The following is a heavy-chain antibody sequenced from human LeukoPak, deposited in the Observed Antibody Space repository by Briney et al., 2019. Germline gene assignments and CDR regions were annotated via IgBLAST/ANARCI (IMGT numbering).Heavy chain of an antibody. Sequence: GGSLRLSCAASGLTFSSYWMNWVRQAPGKGLEWVTNIKQDGSKEHYVDSVKGRFTISRDNAKNLVYLQMNSLRAEDTAMYYCAGGAGWLIDYWGQGALVTVSS. J-gene: IGHJ4*02. CDR2: IKQDGSKE. CDR1: GLTFSSYW. V-gene: IGHV3-7*03. D-gene: IGHD6-19*01. CDR3: AGGAGWLIDY.